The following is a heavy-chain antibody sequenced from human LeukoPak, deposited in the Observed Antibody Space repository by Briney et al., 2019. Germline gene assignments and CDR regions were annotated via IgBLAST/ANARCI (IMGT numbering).Heavy chain of an antibody. CDR3: ARYCSGGSCYGAFDI. Sequence: PSETLSLTCAIYGGPFSGYYWSWIRQPPGKGLEWIGEINHSEGTKYNPSLKSRVTISVDTSKNQFSLKLNSVTAADTAVYYCARYCSGGSCYGAFDIWGQGTMVTVSS. D-gene: IGHD2-15*01. CDR1: GGPFSGYY. J-gene: IGHJ3*02. V-gene: IGHV4-34*01. CDR2: INHSEGT.